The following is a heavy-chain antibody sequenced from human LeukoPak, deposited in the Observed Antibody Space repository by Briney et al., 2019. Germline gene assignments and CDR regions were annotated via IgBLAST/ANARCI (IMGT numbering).Heavy chain of an antibody. D-gene: IGHD6-13*01. CDR2: INPNSGDT. V-gene: IGHV1-2*06. J-gene: IGHJ4*02. Sequence: GASVKVSCKASGYTFTGYYVHWVRQAPGQGLEWMGRINPNSGDTNYAQKFQGRVTMTRDTSISTAYMELSRLRAEDTALYYCAKDPTEYGSSWYGYFDYWGQGTLVTVSS. CDR1: GYTFTGYY. CDR3: AKDPTEYGSSWYGYFDY.